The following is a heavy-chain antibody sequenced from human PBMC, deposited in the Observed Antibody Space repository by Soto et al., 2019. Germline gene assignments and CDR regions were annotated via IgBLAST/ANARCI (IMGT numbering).Heavy chain of an antibody. Sequence: GGSLRLSCAASGFTFSSYAMSWVRQAPGKGLEWVSAISGSGGSTYYADSVKGRFTISRDNSKNTLYLQMNSLRAEDTAVYYCAKDRIIAVAEGSDAFDIWGQGTMVTVSS. D-gene: IGHD6-19*01. CDR2: ISGSGGST. CDR1: GFTFSSYA. CDR3: AKDRIIAVAEGSDAFDI. J-gene: IGHJ3*02. V-gene: IGHV3-23*01.